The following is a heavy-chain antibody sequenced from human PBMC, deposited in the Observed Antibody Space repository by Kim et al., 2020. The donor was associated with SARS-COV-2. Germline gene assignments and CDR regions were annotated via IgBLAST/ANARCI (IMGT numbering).Heavy chain of an antibody. CDR3: AREPGYSSGFDY. J-gene: IGHJ4*02. D-gene: IGHD6-19*01. Sequence: YYADSVKGRFPISRDNSKNTLYLQMNSLRAEDTAVYYCAREPGYSSGFDYWGQGTLVTVSS. V-gene: IGHV3-33*01.